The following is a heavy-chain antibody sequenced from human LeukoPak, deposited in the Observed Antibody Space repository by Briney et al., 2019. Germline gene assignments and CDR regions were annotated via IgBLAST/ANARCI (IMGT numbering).Heavy chain of an antibody. CDR2: ISGDGGST. J-gene: IGHJ4*02. CDR1: GFTFDDYA. V-gene: IGHV3-43*02. Sequence: QPGGSLRLSCAASGFTFDDYAMHWVRQAPGKGLEWVSLISGDGGSTYYADSVKGRFTISRDNSKNSLYLQMNSLRTEDTALYYCAKDIRYYYDSSGYYYDYWGQGTLVTVSS. CDR3: AKDIRYYYDSSGYYYDY. D-gene: IGHD3-22*01.